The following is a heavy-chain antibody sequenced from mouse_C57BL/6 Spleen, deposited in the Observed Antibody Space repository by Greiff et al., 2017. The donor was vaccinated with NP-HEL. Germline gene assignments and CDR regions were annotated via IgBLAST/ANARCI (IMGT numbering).Heavy chain of an antibody. CDR2: INPGSGGT. Sequence: VKLQESGAELVRPGTSVKVSCKASGYAFTNYLIEWVKQRPGQGLEWIGVINPGSGGTNYNEKFKGKATLTADKSSSTAYMQLSSLTSEDSAVYFCATAYYSLYAMDYWGQGTSVTVSS. CDR3: ATAYYSLYAMDY. V-gene: IGHV1-54*01. CDR1: GYAFTNYL. J-gene: IGHJ4*01. D-gene: IGHD2-12*01.